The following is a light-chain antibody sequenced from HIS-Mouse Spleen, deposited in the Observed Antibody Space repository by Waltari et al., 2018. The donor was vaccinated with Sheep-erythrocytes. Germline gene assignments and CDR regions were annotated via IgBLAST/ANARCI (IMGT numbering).Light chain of an antibody. J-gene: IGKJ3*01. Sequence: DIQMTQSPSSLSASVGDRVTITCRASQSISSYLNWYHQKPGKAPKLLIYAASSLQSGVASRFSGSGSGTDFTLNISSLQPEDFATYYCPQSYSTPQFTFGPGTKVAIK. V-gene: IGKV1-39*01. CDR1: QSISSY. CDR2: AAS. CDR3: PQSYSTPQFT.